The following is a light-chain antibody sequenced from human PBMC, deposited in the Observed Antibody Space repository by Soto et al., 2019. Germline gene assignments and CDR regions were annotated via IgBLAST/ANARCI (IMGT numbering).Light chain of an antibody. CDR1: QSISSW. CDR2: KAS. V-gene: IGKV1-5*03. Sequence: DVPMTRSACTLTASVADSVPLTCQASQSISSWLAWYQQKPGKAPKLLIYKASSLESGVPSRFSGSESGTVFTLTISSLQPDDFATYYCQQYSSYLWSFGQGTKVDIK. CDR3: QQYSSYLWS. J-gene: IGKJ1*01.